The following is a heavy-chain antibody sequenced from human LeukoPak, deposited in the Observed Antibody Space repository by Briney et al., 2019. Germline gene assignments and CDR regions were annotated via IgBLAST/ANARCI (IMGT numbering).Heavy chain of an antibody. Sequence: ASVKVSFKASGYTFTDYYIHWVRQAPGQGLEWMGWINPETGDTNFAQNFQGRVTMTRDTSIITAYMELSILRSDDTAVYYCARDRLAYGDYYFDYWGQGTLVTVSS. V-gene: IGHV1-2*02. CDR3: ARDRLAYGDYYFDY. CDR2: INPETGDT. CDR1: GYTFTDYY. J-gene: IGHJ4*02. D-gene: IGHD4-17*01.